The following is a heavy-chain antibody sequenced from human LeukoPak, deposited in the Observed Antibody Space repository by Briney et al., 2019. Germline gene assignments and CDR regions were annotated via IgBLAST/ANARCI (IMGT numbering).Heavy chain of an antibody. Sequence: SETLSLTCTVSGGSISSYYWSWVRQPPGKGLEWIGYIYYSGSTNYNPSLKSRVTMSVDTSKNQFSLKLSSVTAADTAVYYCVRGGIAGTTARIPLFDYWGQGTLVTVSS. V-gene: IGHV4-59*01. J-gene: IGHJ4*02. CDR3: VRGGIAGTTARIPLFDY. CDR2: IYYSGST. CDR1: GGSISSYY. D-gene: IGHD1-26*01.